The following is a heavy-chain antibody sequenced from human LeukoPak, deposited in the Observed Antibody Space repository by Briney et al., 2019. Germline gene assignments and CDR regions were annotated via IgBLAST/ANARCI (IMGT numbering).Heavy chain of an antibody. CDR2: INPNSGGT. J-gene: IGHJ5*02. Sequence: ASVKVSCKAPGYTFTGYYMHWVRQAPGQGLEWMGWINPNSGGTNYAQKFQGRVTMTRDTSISTAYMELSRLRSDDTAVYYCATGYYDILTGYYNSWGQGTLVTVSS. CDR1: GYTFTGYY. D-gene: IGHD3-9*01. CDR3: ATGYYDILTGYYNS. V-gene: IGHV1-2*02.